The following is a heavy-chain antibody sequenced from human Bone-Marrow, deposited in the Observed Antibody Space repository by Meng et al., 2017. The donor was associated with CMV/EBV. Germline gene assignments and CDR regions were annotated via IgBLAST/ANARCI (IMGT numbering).Heavy chain of an antibody. Sequence: GGSLRLSCAASGFTFSDYYMSWIRQAPGKGLEWVSYISSSGSTIYYADSVKGRFTISRDNAKNSLYLQMNSLRAEDTAVYYRARVVAAVARPQNWFDPWGQGTLVTVSS. CDR2: ISSSGSTI. CDR1: GFTFSDYY. V-gene: IGHV3-11*01. J-gene: IGHJ5*02. D-gene: IGHD6-13*01. CDR3: ARVVAAVARPQNWFDP.